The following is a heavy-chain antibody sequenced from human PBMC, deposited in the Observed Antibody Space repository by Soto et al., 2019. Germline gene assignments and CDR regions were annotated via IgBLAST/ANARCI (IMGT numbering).Heavy chain of an antibody. CDR3: AKGMANTVFGVDTLFGF. CDR2: ISGSASAT. J-gene: IGHJ2*01. D-gene: IGHD3-3*01. Sequence: GCCMEFCTAASMYRFWFYETHWVLRDQGKGLEWVSLISGSASATHYADSVKGRFTISRDNSKRTVYLQLNSLRAEDTAVYYCAKGMANTVFGVDTLFGFCGRGTLGTGSS. CDR1: MYRFWFYE. V-gene: IGHV3-23*01.